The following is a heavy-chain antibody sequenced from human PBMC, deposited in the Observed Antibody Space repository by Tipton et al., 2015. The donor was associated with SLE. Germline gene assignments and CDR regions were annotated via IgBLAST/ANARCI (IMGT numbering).Heavy chain of an antibody. D-gene: IGHD2-21*01. CDR1: GGSISSYY. CDR3: AAYPLSRGPLLDCFYL. Sequence: TLSLTCTVSGGSISSYYWSWIRQPPEKGLEWIGYIYFDGTTKYNPPLESRLTMSVDSSKNQVSLQLNAVTAADTAVYYCAAYPLSRGPLLDCFYLWGQGTMVTVSS. CDR2: IYFDGTT. V-gene: IGHV4-59*01. J-gene: IGHJ3*01.